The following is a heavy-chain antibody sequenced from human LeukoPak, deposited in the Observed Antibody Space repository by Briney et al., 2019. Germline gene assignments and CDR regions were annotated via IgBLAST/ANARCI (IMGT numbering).Heavy chain of an antibody. D-gene: IGHD2-15*01. V-gene: IGHV5-51*01. J-gene: IGHJ4*02. Sequence: GESLKISCKGSGYSFTSYWIGWVRQMPGKGLEWMGIIYTGDSDTRYSPSFQGQVTISADKSISTAYLQWSSLKASDTAMYYCARQRIGCSGGSCYAREFDYWGQGTLVTVSS. CDR2: IYTGDSDT. CDR1: GYSFTSYW. CDR3: ARQRIGCSGGSCYAREFDY.